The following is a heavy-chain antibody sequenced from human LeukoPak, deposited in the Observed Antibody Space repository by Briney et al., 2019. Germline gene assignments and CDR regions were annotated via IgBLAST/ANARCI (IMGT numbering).Heavy chain of an antibody. V-gene: IGHV3-21*01. CDR3: ARERSLGLRGVFDI. CDR1: GFTFSTYS. CDR2: ISSSGTKI. D-gene: IGHD3-16*01. J-gene: IGHJ3*02. Sequence: GGSLRLSCPASGFTFSTYSINWVGQAPGKGLNWLSSISSSGTKIYYADSVKGRFTISRDNARNSLYLQMNSLRAEDTAVYYCARERSLGLRGVFDIWGQATMVTVSS.